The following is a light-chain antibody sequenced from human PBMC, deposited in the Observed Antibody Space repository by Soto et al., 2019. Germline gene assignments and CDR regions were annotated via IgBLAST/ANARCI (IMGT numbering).Light chain of an antibody. Sequence: DIQMTQSPSSLSASVGDRVTITCRASQSVSNYFNWYQQKPGKARKLLIYAASSLQSGVPSRFSGSGSATDFTLTISSLQTEDFATYYCQQSYSTPRTFGQGTKVEIK. CDR1: QSVSNY. J-gene: IGKJ1*01. CDR3: QQSYSTPRT. V-gene: IGKV1-39*01. CDR2: AAS.